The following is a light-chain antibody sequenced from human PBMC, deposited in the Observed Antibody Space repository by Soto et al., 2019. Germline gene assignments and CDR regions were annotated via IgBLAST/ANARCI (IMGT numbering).Light chain of an antibody. CDR1: SSDVGGHNY. CDR2: DVS. V-gene: IGLV2-14*01. Sequence: QSALTQPASVSGSPGQSITISCTGTSSDVGGHNYVSWYQQHPGKAPKLMIYDVSNRPSGVSNRFSGSKSGNTASLTISGLQAEDEADYYCNSYTGSSTYVFGTGTKVTVL. CDR3: NSYTGSSTYV. J-gene: IGLJ1*01.